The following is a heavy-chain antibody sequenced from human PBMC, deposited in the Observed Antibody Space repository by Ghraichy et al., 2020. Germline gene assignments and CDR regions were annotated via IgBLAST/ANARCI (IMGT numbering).Heavy chain of an antibody. J-gene: IGHJ4*01. CDR2: VFFSGTT. CDR3: AGGRLQADY. V-gene: IGHV4-59*11. CDR1: GGSLSGHY. Sequence: SETLSLTCSVSGGSLSGHYWSWIRQPPGKRLVWIGYVFFSGTTNYNPSLKSRVTISVYTTRNHCSLKLSSVTAADTAVYYCAGGRLQADYWGHGALVTVSS. D-gene: IGHD6-25*01.